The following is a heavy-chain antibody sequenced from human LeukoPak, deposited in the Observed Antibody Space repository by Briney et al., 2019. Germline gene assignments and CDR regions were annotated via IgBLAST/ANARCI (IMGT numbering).Heavy chain of an antibody. V-gene: IGHV3-30-3*01. CDR1: GFTFSSYA. CDR2: ISYDGSNK. D-gene: IGHD3-22*01. J-gene: IGHJ4*02. Sequence: PGGSLRLSCAASGFTFSSYAMHWVRQAPGKGLEWVAVISYDGSNKYYADSVKGRFTISRDNSKNTLYLQMNGLRAEDTAVYYCARDPTHYYDSSGYFDYWGQGTLVTVSS. CDR3: ARDPTHYYDSSGYFDY.